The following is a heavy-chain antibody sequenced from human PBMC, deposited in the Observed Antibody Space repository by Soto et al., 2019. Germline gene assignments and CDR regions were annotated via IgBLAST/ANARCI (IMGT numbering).Heavy chain of an antibody. CDR1: GGSFSGYY. D-gene: IGHD6-6*01. V-gene: IGHV4-34*01. Sequence: SETLSLTCAVYGGSFSGYYWSWIRQPPGKGLEWIGEINHSGSTNHNPSLKSRVTISVDTSKNQFSLKLSSVTAADTAVYYCACTRKSIADDDNWFDPWGQGTLVTVSS. CDR3: ACTRKSIADDDNWFDP. J-gene: IGHJ5*02. CDR2: INHSGST.